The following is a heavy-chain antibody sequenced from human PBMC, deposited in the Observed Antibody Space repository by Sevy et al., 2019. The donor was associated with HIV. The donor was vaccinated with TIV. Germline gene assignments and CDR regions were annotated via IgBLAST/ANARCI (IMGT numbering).Heavy chain of an antibody. V-gene: IGHV4-59*08. D-gene: IGHD2-2*01. Sequence: SETLSLSCTVSGGSISSDYWSWIRQPPGKGLEWIGYIYDTGSTHYNPSLKSRVRISADTSKNQFSLRLSSVTAADTAVYFCARQGDFVVIPGATDYFYLHVWGKGTTVTVSS. J-gene: IGHJ6*03. CDR1: GGSISSDY. CDR2: IYDTGST. CDR3: ARQGDFVVIPGATDYFYLHV.